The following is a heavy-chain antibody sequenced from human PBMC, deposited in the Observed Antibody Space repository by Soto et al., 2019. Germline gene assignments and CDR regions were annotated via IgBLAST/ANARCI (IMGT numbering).Heavy chain of an antibody. J-gene: IGHJ4*02. CDR3: ARSIYGDYVDY. V-gene: IGHV4-59*01. CDR1: GGSISSYY. CDR2: IYYSGST. D-gene: IGHD4-17*01. Sequence: SETLSLTCTVSGGSISSYYWSWIRQPPGKGLEWIGYIYYSGSTNYNPSLKSRVTISVDTSKNQFSLNLSSVTAADTAVYYCARSIYGDYVDYWGQGTLVSVSS.